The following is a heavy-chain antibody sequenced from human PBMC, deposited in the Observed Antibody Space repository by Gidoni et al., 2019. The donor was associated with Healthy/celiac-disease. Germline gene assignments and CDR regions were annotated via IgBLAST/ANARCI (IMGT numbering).Heavy chain of an antibody. V-gene: IGHV3-23*01. CDR1: GFTFSSHA. CDR2: MSGSGGST. J-gene: IGHJ5*02. Sequence: EVQLLESGGCLVQPGGSLRLSCAASGFTFSSHAMSCVRQAPGKGLEWVSAMSGSGGSTYYADAVKGRCTISRDNSKNTLYLQMNRLRDEDTAVYYWAKDRARGLLRDYVGFDPWGQGTLVTVSS. CDR3: AKDRARGLLRDYVGFDP. D-gene: IGHD4-17*01.